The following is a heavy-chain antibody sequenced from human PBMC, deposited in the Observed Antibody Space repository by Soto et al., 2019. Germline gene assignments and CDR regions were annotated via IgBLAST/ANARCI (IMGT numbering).Heavy chain of an antibody. CDR1: GFTFSSYA. V-gene: IGHV3-64*01. J-gene: IGHJ3*02. CDR2: ISSNGGST. Sequence: EVQLVESGGGLVQPGGSLRLSCAASGFTFSSYAMHWVRQAPGKGLEYVSAISSNGGSTYYANSVKGRFTISRDNSKNALYLQMGSLRAEDMAVYYCARDKGYCSGGICYSNDAFDIWGQGTMVTVSS. CDR3: ARDKGYCSGGICYSNDAFDI. D-gene: IGHD2-15*01.